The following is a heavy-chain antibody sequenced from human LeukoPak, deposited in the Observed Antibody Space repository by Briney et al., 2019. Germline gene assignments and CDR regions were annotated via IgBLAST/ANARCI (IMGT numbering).Heavy chain of an antibody. CDR1: GGSITSGSYY. Sequence: ETLSLTCTVSGGSITSGSYYWGWIRQAPGKGLEWVSAISGSGGSTYYADSVKGRFTISRDNSKNTLYLQMNSLRAEDTAVYYCAKDRMWELPRNYYYGMDVWGQGTTVTVSS. CDR2: ISGSGGST. V-gene: IGHV3-23*01. D-gene: IGHD1-26*01. J-gene: IGHJ6*02. CDR3: AKDRMWELPRNYYYGMDV.